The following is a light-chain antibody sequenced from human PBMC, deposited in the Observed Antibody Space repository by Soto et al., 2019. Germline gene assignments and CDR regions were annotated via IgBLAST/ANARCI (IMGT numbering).Light chain of an antibody. CDR1: QSFLYSSNNKNY. V-gene: IGKV4-1*01. J-gene: IGKJ4*01. CDR3: QQYYSTPRT. CDR2: WAS. Sequence: DILMIQSPASLAVSVGERASINCKSSQSFLYSSNNKNYLAWYQQKPGQPPKLLIYWASTRESGVPDRFSGSGSGTDFTLTISSLQAEDVAVYYCQQYYSTPRTFGGGTKVDIK.